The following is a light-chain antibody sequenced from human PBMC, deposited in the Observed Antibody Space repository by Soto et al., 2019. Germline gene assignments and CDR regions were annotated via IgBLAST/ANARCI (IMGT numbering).Light chain of an antibody. Sequence: DIQMTQSPSSLSASVGGRVTITCQASQDINIFLNWYQQRPGKAPRLLIYGASNLQTGVPSRFSGSGSGTDFTFTVTNLQPEDIATYYCQQYDSVPRTFGGGTRVEIQ. J-gene: IGKJ4*01. V-gene: IGKV1-33*01. CDR2: GAS. CDR1: QDINIF. CDR3: QQYDSVPRT.